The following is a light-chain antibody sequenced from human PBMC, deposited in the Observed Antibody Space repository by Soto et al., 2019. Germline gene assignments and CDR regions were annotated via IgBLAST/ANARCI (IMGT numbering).Light chain of an antibody. CDR2: DAS. CDR3: QQRSNWPGT. CDR1: QSVSSY. J-gene: IGKJ1*01. Sequence: EIVLTQSPATLSLSPGERATLSWRASQSVSSYLAWYQQKPGQAPRLLIHDASDRATGIPARFSGSGSGTDFTLTISSLEPEDFAVYYCQQRSNWPGTFGQGTKVDIK. V-gene: IGKV3-11*01.